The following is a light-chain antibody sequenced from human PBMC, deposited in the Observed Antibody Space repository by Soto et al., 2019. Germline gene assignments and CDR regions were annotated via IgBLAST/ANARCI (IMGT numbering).Light chain of an antibody. Sequence: QSALTQPPSASGSPGQSVTISCTGTSSDVGGYNYVSWYQQHPGKAPKLMIYEVSKRPLGVPDRFSGSNSGNTASLTVSGLQAEDEADYYCSSYAGSNNWNFGTGTKVTVL. V-gene: IGLV2-8*01. CDR3: SSYAGSNNWN. CDR2: EVS. J-gene: IGLJ1*01. CDR1: SSDVGGYNY.